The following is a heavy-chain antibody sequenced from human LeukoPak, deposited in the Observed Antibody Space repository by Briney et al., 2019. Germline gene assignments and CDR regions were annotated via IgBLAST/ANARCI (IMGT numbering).Heavy chain of an antibody. V-gene: IGHV1-3*03. CDR2: IDAGNGRT. CDR3: ARGIWTAHTVGYYFDN. CDR1: GYTFNKYA. Sequence: ASVKVSCKASGYTFNKYAINWVRQAPGQRLEWIGWIDAGNGRTKYSQDFQGRVTITRDTSANTAYMELSSLKSEDMAVYYCARGIWTAHTVGYYFDNWGQGTLVTVSS. J-gene: IGHJ4*02. D-gene: IGHD2-21*02.